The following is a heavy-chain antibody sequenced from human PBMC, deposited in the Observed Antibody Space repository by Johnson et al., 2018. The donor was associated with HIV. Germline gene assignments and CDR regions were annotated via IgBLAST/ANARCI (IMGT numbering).Heavy chain of an antibody. V-gene: IGHV3-30*03. Sequence: QVQLVESGGGVVQPGRSLRLSCAASGFTFSSYGMHWVRQAPGKGLEWVAVISYDGRNKYYADSVKGRFTISRDNAKNSLYLQMNSLSAKDTAVYYCARGMSSGPWAGGDAFDIWGQGTMVTVSS. CDR3: ARGMSSGPWAGGDAFDI. CDR2: ISYDGRNK. D-gene: IGHD3-22*01. CDR1: GFTFSSYG. J-gene: IGHJ3*02.